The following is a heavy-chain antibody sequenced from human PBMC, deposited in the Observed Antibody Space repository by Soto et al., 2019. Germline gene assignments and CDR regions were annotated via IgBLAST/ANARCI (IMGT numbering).Heavy chain of an antibody. V-gene: IGHV2-5*02. CDR3: AHSWKSYSSSSDAFDI. CDR2: IYWDDDK. D-gene: IGHD6-6*01. CDR1: GFSLSTSGVG. J-gene: IGHJ3*02. Sequence: SGPTLVKPTQTLTLTCTFSGFSLSTSGVGVGWIRQPPGKALEWLALIYWDDDKRYSPSLKSRLTITKDTSKNQVVLTMTNMDPVDTATYYCAHSWKSYSSSSDAFDIWGQGTMVTVSS.